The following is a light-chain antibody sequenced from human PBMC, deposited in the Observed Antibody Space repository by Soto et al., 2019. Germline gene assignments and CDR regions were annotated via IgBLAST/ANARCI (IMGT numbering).Light chain of an antibody. J-gene: IGKJ4*01. CDR2: GAS. CDR1: LRISTY. Sequence: DIQVIQSPSSLSASVGDRVTITCRASLRISTYLNWYQHKPGKAPKLLIYGASSLQSGVPSRFSGSGSGTDFTLTISSLHLEDSATYYCQQSHSTPLTFGGGTNLEI. V-gene: IGKV1-39*01. CDR3: QQSHSTPLT.